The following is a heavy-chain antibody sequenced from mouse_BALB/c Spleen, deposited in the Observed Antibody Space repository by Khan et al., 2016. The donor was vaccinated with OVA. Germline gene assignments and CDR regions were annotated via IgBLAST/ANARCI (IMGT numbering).Heavy chain of an antibody. V-gene: IGHV5-12*02. J-gene: IGHJ4*01. CDR1: GCTFSDYY. Sequence: EVELEESGGGLVQPGGSLKLSCATSGCTFSDYYMYWFRQTPEKRLEWVAYISNGGGNTYYPDTVKGRFTISRDNAKNTLYLQMSRLRSEDTALYYCASHEYGKGDAMDYWGQGTSVTVSS. D-gene: IGHD2-10*02. CDR3: ASHEYGKGDAMDY. CDR2: ISNGGGNT.